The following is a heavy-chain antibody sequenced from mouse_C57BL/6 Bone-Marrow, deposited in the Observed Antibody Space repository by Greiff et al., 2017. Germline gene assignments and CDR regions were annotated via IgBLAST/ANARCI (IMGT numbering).Heavy chain of an antibody. CDR3: ARRVYFDV. J-gene: IGHJ1*03. Sequence: QVQLQQPGAELVRPGTSVKLYCKASGYTFTSYWMHWVKQRPGQGLEWIGVIDPSDSYTNYKQKFKGKATLTVDTSSSTAYMQLSSLTSEDSAVYYCARRVYFDVWGTGTTVTVSS. V-gene: IGHV1-59*01. CDR2: IDPSDSYT. CDR1: GYTFTSYW.